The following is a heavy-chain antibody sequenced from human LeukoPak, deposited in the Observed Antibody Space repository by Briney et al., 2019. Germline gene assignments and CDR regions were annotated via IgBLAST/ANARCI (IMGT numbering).Heavy chain of an antibody. V-gene: IGHV3-11*06. CDR2: IRSSSSYT. Sequence: GGSLRLSCAASGFTFSDYYMSGIRQAPGKGLEWVSYIRSSSSYTNYADSVKGRFTISRDNAKNSLYLQMNSLRAEDTAVYYCARAPATAHYFDYWGQGTLVTVSS. CDR1: GFTFSDYY. J-gene: IGHJ4*02. CDR3: ARAPATAHYFDY.